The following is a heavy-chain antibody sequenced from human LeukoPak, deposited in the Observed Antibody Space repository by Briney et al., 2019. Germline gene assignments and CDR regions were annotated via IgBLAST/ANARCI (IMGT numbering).Heavy chain of an antibody. CDR1: GFTFGTYA. CDR2: IYYSGST. CDR3: ARPLGDWYFDL. J-gene: IGHJ2*01. Sequence: GSLRLSCAASGFTFGTYAMSWVRQPPGKGLEWIGYIYYSGSTYYNPSLKSRVTMSVDTSKNQFSLKLSSVTAADTAVYYCARPLGDWYFDLWGRGTLVTVSS. D-gene: IGHD7-27*01. V-gene: IGHV4-59*12.